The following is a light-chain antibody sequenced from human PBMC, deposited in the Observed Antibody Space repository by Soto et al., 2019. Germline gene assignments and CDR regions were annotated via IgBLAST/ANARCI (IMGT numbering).Light chain of an antibody. CDR1: QSVSSN. CDR2: GAS. V-gene: IGKV3-15*01. J-gene: IGKJ2*01. Sequence: EIVMTQSPATLSVSPGERATLSCRASQSVSSNLAWYQQKPGQAPRLLIYGASTRATGIPARFSGSGSGTEFTLTINSLQSEDFAVYYCQQYNNWPPYTFGQGTKVEIK. CDR3: QQYNNWPPYT.